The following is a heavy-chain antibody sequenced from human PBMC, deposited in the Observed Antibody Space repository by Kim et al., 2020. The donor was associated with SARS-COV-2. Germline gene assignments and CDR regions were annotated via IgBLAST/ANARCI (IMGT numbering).Heavy chain of an antibody. CDR1: GGSISSGGYS. CDR2: IYHSGST. V-gene: IGHV4-30-2*01. J-gene: IGHJ3*02. CDR3: ARSGYSSSWYGAFDI. D-gene: IGHD6-13*01. Sequence: SETLSLTCAVSGGSISSGGYSWSWIRQPPGKGLEWIGYIYHSGSTYYNPSLKSRVTISVDRSKNQFSLKLSSVTAADTAVYYCARSGYSSSWYGAFDIWGQGTMVTVSS.